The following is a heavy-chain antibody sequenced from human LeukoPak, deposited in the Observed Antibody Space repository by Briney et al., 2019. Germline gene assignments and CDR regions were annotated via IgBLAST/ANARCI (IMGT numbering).Heavy chain of an antibody. Sequence: SETLSLTCTVSGGSITTNYWSWIRQPPGKGLEWIGYIYNSESTNYNPSLKSRVTISLDTSKNQFSLKLSSVTAADTAVYYCARDSPVDAFDIWGQGTMVTVSS. V-gene: IGHV4-59*01. CDR3: ARDSPVDAFDI. CDR2: IYNSEST. J-gene: IGHJ3*02. CDR1: GGSITTNY.